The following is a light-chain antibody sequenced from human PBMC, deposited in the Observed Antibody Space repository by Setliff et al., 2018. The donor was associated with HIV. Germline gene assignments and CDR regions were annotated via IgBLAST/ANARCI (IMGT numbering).Light chain of an antibody. V-gene: IGLV2-14*03. Sequence: QSALPQPASVSGSLGQSITMSCTGTSRDVGGHNYVSWYQQHPGKAPKLMIYDVSNRPSGVSNRFSGSKPGSTASLTISGLQAEDEADYYCSSFTSSNIYVFGTGTKV. CDR2: DVS. CDR3: SSFTSSNIYV. J-gene: IGLJ1*01. CDR1: SRDVGGHNY.